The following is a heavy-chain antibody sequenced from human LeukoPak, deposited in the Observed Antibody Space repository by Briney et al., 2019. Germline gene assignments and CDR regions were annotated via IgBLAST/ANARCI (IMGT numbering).Heavy chain of an antibody. Sequence: GGSLRLSCAASGFTFSSYWMSWVRQAPGKGLEWVANIKQDGSEKYYVDSVKGRFTISRDNAKNSLYLQMSSLRAEDTAVYYCARKAPGYSSGWYLDYWGQGTLVTVSS. CDR2: IKQDGSEK. CDR3: ARKAPGYSSGWYLDY. J-gene: IGHJ4*02. D-gene: IGHD6-19*01. CDR1: GFTFSSYW. V-gene: IGHV3-7*01.